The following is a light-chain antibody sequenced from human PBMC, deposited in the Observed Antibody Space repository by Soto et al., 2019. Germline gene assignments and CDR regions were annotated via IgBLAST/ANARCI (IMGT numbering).Light chain of an antibody. V-gene: IGKV3-15*01. CDR2: GAS. J-gene: IGKJ5*01. CDR1: QSVSSN. Sequence: EIVMTQSPATLSVSPGERATLSCWASQSVSSNLAWYQQKPGQAPRLLIYGASTRATGIPARFSGSGSGTEFTLTISSLQPEDFAVYYCQQYNNWPMYTFGQGTRLETK. CDR3: QQYNNWPMYT.